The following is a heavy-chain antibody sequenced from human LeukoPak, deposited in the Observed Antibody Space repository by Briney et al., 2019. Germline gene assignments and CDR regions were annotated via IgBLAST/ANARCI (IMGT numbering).Heavy chain of an antibody. V-gene: IGHV3-48*03. CDR3: AKGRGSYCMDY. D-gene: IGHD1-26*01. CDR1: GFTFSSYE. J-gene: IGHJ4*02. Sequence: GGSLSLSCAASGFTFSSYEMNWVRQAPGKGLEWVSYISSSGDTIYYADSVKGRFTISRNNAKNSLYLQMNSLSAEDTAIYYCAKGRGSYCMDYWGQGTLVTVSS. CDR2: ISSSGDTI.